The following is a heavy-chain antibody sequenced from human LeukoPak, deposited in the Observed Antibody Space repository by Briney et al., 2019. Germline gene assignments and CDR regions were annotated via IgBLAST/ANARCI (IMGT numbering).Heavy chain of an antibody. J-gene: IGHJ4*02. CDR1: GFTFSSYS. D-gene: IGHD2-2*01. V-gene: IGHV3-21*01. CDR2: ISSSSSYI. CDR3: ARLGGIVVVPAAMFDY. Sequence: GGSLRLSCAASGFTFSSYSMNWVRQAPGKGLEWVSSISSSSSYIYYADSVKGRFTISRDNAKNSLYLQMNSLRAEDTAMYYCARLGGIVVVPAAMFDYWGQGTLVTVSS.